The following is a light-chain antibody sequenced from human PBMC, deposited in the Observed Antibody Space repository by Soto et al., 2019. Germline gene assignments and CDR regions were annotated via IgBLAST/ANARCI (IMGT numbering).Light chain of an antibody. J-gene: IGLJ2*01. CDR1: SSDVGGYNS. CDR2: GVS. Sequence: QSALTQPPSASGSPGQSVTISCTGTSSDVGGYNSVSWYQQHPGKAPKLMIYGVSTRPSGVPDRFSGSKSGNTASLTVSGLQAEDEADYYCSSHSGCNKAVVFGGGTKVTVL. CDR3: SSHSGCNKAVV. V-gene: IGLV2-8*01.